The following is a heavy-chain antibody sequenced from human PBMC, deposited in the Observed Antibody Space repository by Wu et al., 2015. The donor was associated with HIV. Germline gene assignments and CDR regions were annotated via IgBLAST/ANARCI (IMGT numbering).Heavy chain of an antibody. CDR2: SYPISDTA. D-gene: IGHD5-24*01. V-gene: IGHV1-69*13. J-gene: IGHJ6*02. Sequence: QVQLVAGLGTEVKKPGSSVKVSLQASGNTQNHAVTWVRQAPGQGLGVDGQGSYPISDTANYAQRFQGRVTITADKPTNTAYMELSSLRSDDTAVYFCARGSIIDMSTASYYYYVMDVWGQGTTVTVS. CDR3: ARGSIIDMSTASYYYYVMDV. CDR1: GNTQNHA.